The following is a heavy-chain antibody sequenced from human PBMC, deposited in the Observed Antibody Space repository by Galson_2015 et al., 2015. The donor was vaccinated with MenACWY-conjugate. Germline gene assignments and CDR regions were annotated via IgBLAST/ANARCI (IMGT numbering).Heavy chain of an antibody. Sequence: SLRLSCAASGFTFSNAWMSWVRQAPGKGLEWVGRIKSKTDGGTTDYAAPVKGRFTISRDDSKNTLYLQMNSLKTEDTAVYYCTTDFWTTEGAFDIWGQGTMVTVSS. V-gene: IGHV3-15*01. J-gene: IGHJ3*02. CDR1: GFTFSNAW. CDR3: TTDFWTTEGAFDI. D-gene: IGHD3/OR15-3a*01. CDR2: IKSKTDGGTT.